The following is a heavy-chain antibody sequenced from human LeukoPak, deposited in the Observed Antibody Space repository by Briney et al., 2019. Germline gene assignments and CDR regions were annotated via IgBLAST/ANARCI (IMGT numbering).Heavy chain of an antibody. CDR1: GFTFSSYA. CDR3: AKESGHDFYYDMDV. CDR2: ISSSGGSI. J-gene: IGHJ6*02. Sequence: GGSLRLSCAASGFTFSSYAMSWVRQAPGKGLEWVSTISSSGGSIYYPDSVKGRFTVSRDNSKNTLYLQMNSLRAEDTAVYYCAKESGHDFYYDMDVWGQGTTVTVSS. V-gene: IGHV3-23*01. D-gene: IGHD5-12*01.